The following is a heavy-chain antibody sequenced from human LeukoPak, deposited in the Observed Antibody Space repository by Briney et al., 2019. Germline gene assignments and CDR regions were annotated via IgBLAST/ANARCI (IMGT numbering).Heavy chain of an antibody. V-gene: IGHV4-59*01. CDR2: IXXSGXX. D-gene: IGHD1-1*01. Sequence: PSETLSLTCTVSGGSIXXXXWSWTRQPPGKGLXXXXYIXXSGXXXXXXXXXXXXXXSVXTSXXQFSLKLSSVTAADTAVYYCASSGGHWNDPSLFDYWGQGTLVTVSS. CDR3: ASSGGHWNDPSLFDY. J-gene: IGHJ4*02. CDR1: GGSIXXXX.